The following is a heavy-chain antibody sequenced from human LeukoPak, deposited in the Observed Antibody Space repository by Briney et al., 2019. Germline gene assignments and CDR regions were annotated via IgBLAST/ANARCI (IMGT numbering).Heavy chain of an antibody. V-gene: IGHV3-74*01. D-gene: IGHD3-10*01. CDR3: TRAPSEIGSYYPEYFRH. CDR2: IKSDGST. J-gene: IGHJ1*01. Sequence: GGSLRLSCAASGFTFSMYWMHWVRQAPGRGLVWVSRIKSDGSTNYADSVKGRFTISRDNAKNTVSLQMNSLRPEDTGVYYCTRAPSEIGSYYPEYFRHWGQGTLVTVSS. CDR1: GFTFSMYW.